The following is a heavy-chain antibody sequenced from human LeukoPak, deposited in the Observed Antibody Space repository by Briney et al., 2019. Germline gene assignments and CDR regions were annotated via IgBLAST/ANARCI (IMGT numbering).Heavy chain of an antibody. Sequence: GGSLRLSCAASGFTFDDYAMHWVRQAPGKGLEWVSLISGDGGSTYYADSVKGRFTISRDNSKNSLYLQMNSLRTEDTAFYYCARVGPTAVVTPSLDYWGQGTLVTVSS. D-gene: IGHD4-23*01. CDR3: ARVGPTAVVTPSLDY. CDR1: GFTFDDYA. J-gene: IGHJ4*02. CDR2: ISGDGGST. V-gene: IGHV3-43*02.